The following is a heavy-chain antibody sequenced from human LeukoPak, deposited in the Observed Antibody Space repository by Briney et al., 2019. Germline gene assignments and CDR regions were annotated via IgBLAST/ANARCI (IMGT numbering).Heavy chain of an antibody. V-gene: IGHV4-59*08. CDR1: GGSISSYY. CDR2: IYYSGST. CDR3: ARRSSGWYYLDY. J-gene: IGHJ4*02. D-gene: IGHD6-19*01. Sequence: SETLSLTCTVSGGSISSYYWSWIRQPPGKGLEWIGYIYYSGSTNYNPSLKSRVTISVDTSKNQFSLKLSSVTAADTAVYYCARRSSGWYYLDYWGQGTLVTVSS.